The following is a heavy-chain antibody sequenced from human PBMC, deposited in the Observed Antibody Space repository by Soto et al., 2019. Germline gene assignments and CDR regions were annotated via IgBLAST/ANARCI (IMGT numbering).Heavy chain of an antibody. J-gene: IGHJ6*02. CDR2: IYHSGST. CDR3: ARGEGNRGYYYRLDV. D-gene: IGHD1-26*01. Sequence: SETLSLPCAVSGGSISSGGYSWSWIRQPPGKGLEWIGYIYHSGSTYYNPSLKSRVTISVDRSKNQFSLKLSSVTAADTAVYYCARGEGNRGYYYRLDVWGQGTTVTVSS. V-gene: IGHV4-30-2*01. CDR1: GGSISSGGYS.